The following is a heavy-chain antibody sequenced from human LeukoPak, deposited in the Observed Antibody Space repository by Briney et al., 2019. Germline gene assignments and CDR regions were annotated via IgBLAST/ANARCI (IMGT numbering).Heavy chain of an antibody. CDR1: GYTFTGYW. CDR2: MHPNSGVT. D-gene: IGHD4-11*01. J-gene: IGHJ4*02. V-gene: IGHV1-2*02. Sequence: GASVNVSCKASGYTFTGYWIHWVRQAPGQGLEWMGCMHPNSGVTGYAQRFQGRVTMTRDTSISTAYMDLSSLRSDDTAVYYCARDPGYLQSDYWGQGTLVTVPS. CDR3: ARDPGYLQSDY.